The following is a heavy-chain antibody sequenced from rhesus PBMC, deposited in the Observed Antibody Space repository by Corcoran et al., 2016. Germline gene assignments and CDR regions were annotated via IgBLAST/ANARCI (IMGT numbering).Heavy chain of an antibody. Sequence: QLQLQESGPGLVQPSETLSLTCAVSGGSISGYWWSWIRQPPGKGLEWIGRIDSSGSTGYTPSLKSRVTISRDTSKNQFSLKLSSVTAADTAVYYCARESGYSFFPDWYFDLWGPGTPITISS. J-gene: IGHJ2*01. CDR1: GGSISGYW. CDR3: ARESGYSFFPDWYFDL. D-gene: IGHD5-24*01. V-gene: IGHV4-160*01. CDR2: IDSSGST.